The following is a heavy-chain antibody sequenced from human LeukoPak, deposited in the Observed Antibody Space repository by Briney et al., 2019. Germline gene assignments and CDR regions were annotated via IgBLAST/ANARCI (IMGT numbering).Heavy chain of an antibody. CDR1: GFTVSSNY. J-gene: IGHJ4*02. Sequence: GGSLRLSCAASGFTVSSNYMSWVRQAPGKGLEWVSVIYSGGSTYYADSVQGRFTISRDNSKNTLYLQMNSLRAEDTAVYYCARSSGWYRGEDYWGQGTPVTVSS. CDR2: IYSGGST. V-gene: IGHV3-53*01. CDR3: ARSSGWYRGEDY. D-gene: IGHD6-19*01.